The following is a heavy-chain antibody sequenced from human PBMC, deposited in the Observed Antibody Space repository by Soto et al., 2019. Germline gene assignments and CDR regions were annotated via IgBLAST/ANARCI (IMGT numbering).Heavy chain of an antibody. CDR1: GYTFTGYY. V-gene: IGHV1-2*04. Sequence: ASVKVSCKASGYTFTGYYMHWVRQAPGQGLEWMGWINPNSGGTNYAQKFQGWVTMTRDTSISTAYMELSRLRSDDTAVYYCARDIKQWLVPDVDYYGMDVWGQGTTVTVS. CDR3: ARDIKQWLVPDVDYYGMDV. D-gene: IGHD6-19*01. CDR2: INPNSGGT. J-gene: IGHJ6*02.